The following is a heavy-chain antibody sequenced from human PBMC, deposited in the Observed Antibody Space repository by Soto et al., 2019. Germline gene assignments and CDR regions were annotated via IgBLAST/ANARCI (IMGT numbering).Heavy chain of an antibody. J-gene: IGHJ4*02. CDR3: ASGGGLGTISYDGGFDS. Sequence: QVQLQESGPGLVKASGTLSLTCEVSGGSISRGYWWTWVRQPPGKGLEWIGEIYDSGTTNYNPSLKNRVTISVDKSRKQLSLKLSSVTAEDTALYSCASGGGLGTISYDGGFDSWGQGTLVTDSS. D-gene: IGHD1-1*01. CDR2: IYDSGTT. CDR1: GGSISRGYW. V-gene: IGHV4-4*02.